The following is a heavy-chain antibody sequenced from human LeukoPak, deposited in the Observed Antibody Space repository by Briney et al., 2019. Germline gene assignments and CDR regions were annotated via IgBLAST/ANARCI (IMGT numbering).Heavy chain of an antibody. J-gene: IGHJ4*02. CDR3: ARLNYDSSGYYLDY. Sequence: ASVKVSCKASGYTFTSYDINWVRQATGQGLEWMGWMNPNSGNTGYAQRFQGRVTITRNTSISTAYMELSSLRSEDTAVYYCARLNYDSSGYYLDYWGQGTLVTVSS. V-gene: IGHV1-8*01. D-gene: IGHD3-22*01. CDR1: GYTFTSYD. CDR2: MNPNSGNT.